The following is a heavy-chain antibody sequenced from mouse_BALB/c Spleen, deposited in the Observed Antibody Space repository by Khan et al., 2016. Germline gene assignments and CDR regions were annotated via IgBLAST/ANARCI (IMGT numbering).Heavy chain of an antibody. J-gene: IGHJ2*01. CDR2: ISYSGST. CDR1: GDSITSGY. V-gene: IGHV3-8*02. CDR3: ACYYCHFFYY. Sequence: VQLKESGPSLVKPSQTLFLTCSVTGDSITSGYWNWIRKFRGNKLEYMGYISYSGSTYYNPSLKSRISITRDTSKRQYYLQLNSVTTEDTATYYCACYYCHFFYYWGQGTTRAVSS.